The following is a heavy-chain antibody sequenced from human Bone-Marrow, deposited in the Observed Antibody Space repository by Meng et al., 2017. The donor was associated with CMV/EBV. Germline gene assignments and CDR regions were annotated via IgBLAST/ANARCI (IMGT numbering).Heavy chain of an antibody. CDR3: ARGVKVVTDYWYFDL. J-gene: IGHJ2*01. CDR2: ISPYNGNT. D-gene: IGHD2-21*02. CDR1: GYTFTRFG. V-gene: IGHV1-18*01. Sequence: SGYTFTRFGVSWVRQAPGQGLEWVGWISPYNGNTKYAQELQDRVTMTTDTPTSTAYMELRSLKSDDTAVYYCARGVKVVTDYWYFDLWGRGTLVTVSS.